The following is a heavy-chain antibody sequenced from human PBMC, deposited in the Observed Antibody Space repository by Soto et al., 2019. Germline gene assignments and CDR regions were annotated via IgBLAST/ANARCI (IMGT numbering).Heavy chain of an antibody. Sequence: SVKVSCKASGGTFSSYAISWVRQAPGQRLQWMGGIIPIFLTPNYAQKFRGRVTITADESTSTAYMELSSLRSEDTAVYYCAREGGSAIAARYFDYWGQGTLVTVSS. CDR2: IIPIFLTP. J-gene: IGHJ4*02. D-gene: IGHD6-6*01. CDR1: GGTFSSYA. V-gene: IGHV1-69*13. CDR3: AREGGSAIAARYFDY.